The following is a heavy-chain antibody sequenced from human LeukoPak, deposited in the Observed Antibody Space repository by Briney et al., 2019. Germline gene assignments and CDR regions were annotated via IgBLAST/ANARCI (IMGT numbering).Heavy chain of an antibody. D-gene: IGHD6-13*01. CDR2: ISSSSSYI. V-gene: IGHV3-21*01. J-gene: IGHJ4*02. CDR3: AREASSSWYYFDY. CDR1: GFTFSSYS. Sequence: PGWSLRLSCAASGFTFSSYSMNWVRQAPGKGLEWVSSISSSSSYIYYADSVKGRFTISRDNAKNSLYLQMNSLRAEDTAVYYCAREASSSWYYFDYWGQGTLVTVSS.